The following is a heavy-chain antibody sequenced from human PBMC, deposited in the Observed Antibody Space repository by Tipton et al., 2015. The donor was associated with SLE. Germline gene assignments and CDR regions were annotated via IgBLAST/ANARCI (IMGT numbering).Heavy chain of an antibody. CDR3: ARASGYCSGGSCYPGAFDI. V-gene: IGHV4-59*12. J-gene: IGHJ3*02. CDR2: IYYSGST. CDR1: GGSISSYY. Sequence: TLSLTCTVSGGSISSYYWSWIRQPPGKGLEWIGYIYYSGSTNYNPSLKSRVAISVDTSKNQFSLKLSSVTAADTAVYYCARASGYCSGGSCYPGAFDIWGQGTMVTVSS. D-gene: IGHD2-15*01.